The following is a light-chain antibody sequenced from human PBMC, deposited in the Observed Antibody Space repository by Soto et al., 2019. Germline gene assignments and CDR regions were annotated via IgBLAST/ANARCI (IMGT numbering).Light chain of an antibody. J-gene: IGKJ3*01. Sequence: DIQMTQSPASLSASVGDRVTITCRASQVINNWLAWYQQKPGKDPNLLIYAESTLQTWVPARFSGSGSGTDCPLTISSLQHDDFATYYCHQANSIPFSFGPGTKVDIK. CDR1: QVINNW. CDR2: AES. CDR3: HQANSIPFS. V-gene: IGKV1-12*02.